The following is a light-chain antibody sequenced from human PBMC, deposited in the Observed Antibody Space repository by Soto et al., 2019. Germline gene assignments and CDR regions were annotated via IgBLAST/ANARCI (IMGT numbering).Light chain of an antibody. CDR2: DAS. V-gene: IGKV3D-20*01. CDR1: HSVSSSY. CDR3: QQYGTSEII. Sequence: EIVLTQSPTTLSLSPGERATLSCRASHSVSSSYLAWYQQKPGLAPRLLIYDASSRATGVPDRYSASGSGTDFTLTISRLEPEDFAVFFCQQYGTSEIIFGQGTRLEIK. J-gene: IGKJ5*01.